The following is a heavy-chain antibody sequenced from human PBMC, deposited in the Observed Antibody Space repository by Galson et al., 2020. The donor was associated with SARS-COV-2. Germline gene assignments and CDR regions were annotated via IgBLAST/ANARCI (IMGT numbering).Heavy chain of an antibody. CDR2: IYYSGST. Sequence: SETLSLTCTVSGGSVSSGSYYWSWIRQPPGKGLKWIGYIYYSGSTNYNPSLKSRVTISVDTSKNQFSLKLSSVTAADTAVYYCAREGYYDSSGYYYEGLPDYWGQGTLVTVSS. V-gene: IGHV4-61*01. CDR3: AREGYYDSSGYYYEGLPDY. D-gene: IGHD3-22*01. J-gene: IGHJ4*02. CDR1: GGSVSSGSYY.